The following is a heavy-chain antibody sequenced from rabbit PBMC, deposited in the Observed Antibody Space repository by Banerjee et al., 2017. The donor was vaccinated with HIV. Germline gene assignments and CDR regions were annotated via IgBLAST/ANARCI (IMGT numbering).Heavy chain of an antibody. J-gene: IGHJ4*01. V-gene: IGHV1S40*01. CDR2: IYADSVGST. D-gene: IGHD4-1*01. CDR3: ARDLAGVIGWNFGL. Sequence: QSLEESGGDLVKPGASRTLTCTASGFSVSYNYYMCWVRQAPGKGLEWIACIYADSVGSTYYASWAKGRFTISKTSSTTVTLQMTSLTAADTATYFCARDLAGVIGWNFGLWGPGTLVTVS. CDR1: GFSVSYNYY.